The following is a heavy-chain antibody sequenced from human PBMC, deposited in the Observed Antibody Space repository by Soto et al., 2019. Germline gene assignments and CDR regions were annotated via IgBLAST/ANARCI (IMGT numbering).Heavy chain of an antibody. CDR1: GFTFSDHY. V-gene: IGHV3-72*01. Sequence: EVQLVESGGGLVQPGGSLRLSCAVSGFTFSDHYMDWVRQAPGKGLEWIGRIGNKANSYTTKYAASVNGRIVVSRDDSKSSVYLQMNSLKTEDTAVYYCATPRGSGSGSAFDIWGQGTMVTVSS. D-gene: IGHD1-26*01. CDR3: ATPRGSGSGSAFDI. CDR2: IGNKANSYTT. J-gene: IGHJ3*02.